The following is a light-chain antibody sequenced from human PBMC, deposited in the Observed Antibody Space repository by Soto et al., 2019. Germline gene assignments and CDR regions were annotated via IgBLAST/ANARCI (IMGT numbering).Light chain of an antibody. J-gene: IGKJ5*01. CDR3: QQYGSSIT. V-gene: IGKV4-1*01. Sequence: DIVMTQSPDSLAGSLGERATINCKSSQSVLYSSNNKNYLAWYQQKPGQPPKLLIYWASTRESGVPDRFSGSGSGTDFTLTISRLEPEDFAVFYCQQYGSSITFGQGTRLEIK. CDR2: WAS. CDR1: QSVLYSSNNKNY.